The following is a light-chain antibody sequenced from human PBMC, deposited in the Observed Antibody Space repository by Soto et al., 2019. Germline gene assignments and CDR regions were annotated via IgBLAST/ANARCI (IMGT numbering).Light chain of an antibody. J-gene: IGKJ1*01. CDR2: AIS. CDR3: QQHSNSPWT. CDR1: PSVTSNY. V-gene: IGKV3D-20*02. Sequence: EIVLTQSPGTLSLSPGESAALSCRASPSVTSNYLVWYRQKPGQAPGLLLYAISSRAAGIPDRFNGSGSGTDFTLTITRLEPEDSAVYYCQQHSNSPWTFGQGTRVE.